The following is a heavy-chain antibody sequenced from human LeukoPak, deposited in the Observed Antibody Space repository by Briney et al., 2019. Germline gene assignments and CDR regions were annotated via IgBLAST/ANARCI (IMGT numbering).Heavy chain of an antibody. J-gene: IGHJ6*03. Sequence: ASVKVSCKVSGYTLTELSMHWVRQAPGKGLEWMGDFDPEDGETIYAQKFQGRVTMTEDTSTDTAYMELSSLRSEDTAVYYCATSTGTPHYYYYYMDVWGKGTTVTVSS. CDR1: GYTLTELS. CDR3: ATSTGTPHYYYYYMDV. CDR2: FDPEDGET. V-gene: IGHV1-24*01. D-gene: IGHD1-1*01.